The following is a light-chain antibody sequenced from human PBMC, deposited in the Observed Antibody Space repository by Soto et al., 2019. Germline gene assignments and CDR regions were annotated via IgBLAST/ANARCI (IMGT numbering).Light chain of an antibody. CDR2: GAS. CDR1: QSVSSSQ. J-gene: IGKJ1*01. CDR3: QQYGTLTWT. V-gene: IGKV3-20*01. Sequence: VLTQSPGTLSLSPGERVTLSCRASQSVSSSQLAWYQQRPGQAPRLLIYGASSRATGIPDRFSGSGSGTDFTLIISRLEPEDFAVYYCQQYGTLTWTFGQGTKVDIK.